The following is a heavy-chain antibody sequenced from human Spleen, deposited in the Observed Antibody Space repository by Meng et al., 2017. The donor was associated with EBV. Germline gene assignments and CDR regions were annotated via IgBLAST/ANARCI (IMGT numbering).Heavy chain of an antibody. D-gene: IGHD6-13*01. CDR1: GGSFSTDY. CDR2: INHGGST. CDR3: AIRPGIAAAQDP. V-gene: IGHV4-34*01. J-gene: IGHJ5*02. Sequence: HVQLQQGGAGLVKPSETLSLNCAVYGGSFSTDYWSWIRQPPGKGLEWIGEINHGGSTNYNPSLGSRVTISIDTSKNQISLKLSSVTAADTAVYYCAIRPGIAAAQDPWGQGTLVTVSS.